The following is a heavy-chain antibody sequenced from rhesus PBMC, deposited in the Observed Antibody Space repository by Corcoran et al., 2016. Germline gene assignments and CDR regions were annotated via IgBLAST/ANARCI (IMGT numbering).Heavy chain of an antibody. CDR1: GGSISGYYY. V-gene: IGHV4-73*01. CDR3: ARYDSGSYYYRFDY. CDR2: IKGNRART. Sequence: QVKLQQWGEGLVKPSETLSLTCAVYGGSISGYYYWSWIRQPPGKGLEWIGYIKGNRARTNYSPSLKKRVTIANETTKSQCSLKLSSVTAADTAVYDCARYDSGSYYYRFDYWGQGVLVTVSS. J-gene: IGHJ4*01. D-gene: IGHD3-16*01.